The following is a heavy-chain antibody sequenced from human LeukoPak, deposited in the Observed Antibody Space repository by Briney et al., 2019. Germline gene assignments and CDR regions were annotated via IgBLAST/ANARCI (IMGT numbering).Heavy chain of an antibody. CDR3: ARGDFWSGLTDAFDI. D-gene: IGHD3-3*01. CDR2: IYHSGST. V-gene: IGHV4-38-2*02. CDR1: GYSISSGYY. Sequence: SETLSLTCTVSGYSISSGYYWGWIRQPPGKGLEWIGSIYHSGSTYYNPSLKSRVTISVDTSKNQFSLKLSSVTAADTAVYYCARGDFWSGLTDAFDIWGQGTMVTVSS. J-gene: IGHJ3*02.